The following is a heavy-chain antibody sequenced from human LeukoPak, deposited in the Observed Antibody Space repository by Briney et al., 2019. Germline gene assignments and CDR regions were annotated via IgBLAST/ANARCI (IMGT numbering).Heavy chain of an antibody. CDR3: ARVGITGTMTAEFDY. Sequence: GRSLRLSCAASGFTFSSYAMHWVRQAPGKGLEWVAVISYDGSNKYYADSVKGRFTISRDNSKNTLYLQMNSLRAEDTAVYYCARVGITGTMTAEFDYWGQGTLVTVSS. J-gene: IGHJ4*02. V-gene: IGHV3-30-3*01. CDR2: ISYDGSNK. D-gene: IGHD1-7*01. CDR1: GFTFSSYA.